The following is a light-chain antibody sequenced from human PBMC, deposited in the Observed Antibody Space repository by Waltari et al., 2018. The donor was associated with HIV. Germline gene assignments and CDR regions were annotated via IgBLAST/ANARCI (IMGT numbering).Light chain of an antibody. CDR1: QTIDRW. CDR2: KAS. Sequence: DIQMTQFPSTLSASVGDRVTIACRDSQTIDRWLAWYQQKPGKAPRLLMYKASTLQSGVPYRFSGSGSGTEFTLTISSLQPDDFATYYCQQYNSYPRTFGQGTKVEIK. V-gene: IGKV1-5*03. J-gene: IGKJ1*01. CDR3: QQYNSYPRT.